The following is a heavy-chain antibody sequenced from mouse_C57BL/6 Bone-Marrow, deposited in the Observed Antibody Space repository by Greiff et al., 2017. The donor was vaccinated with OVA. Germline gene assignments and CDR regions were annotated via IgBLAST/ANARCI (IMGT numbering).Heavy chain of an antibody. CDR2: INYGGTI. J-gene: IGHJ4*01. CDR1: GISITTGNYR. D-gene: IGHD2-1*01. V-gene: IGHV3-5*01. Sequence: EVKLQESGPGLVKPSQTVILTCTVTGISITTGNYRWSWKRQVPGKKLEGIGYINYGGTITNNPSITSRTTITNESPKNQFFLERNLLTAEDTATYYCARGEGNPPGYAMDYWGQGTSVTVSS. CDR3: ARGEGNPPGYAMDY.